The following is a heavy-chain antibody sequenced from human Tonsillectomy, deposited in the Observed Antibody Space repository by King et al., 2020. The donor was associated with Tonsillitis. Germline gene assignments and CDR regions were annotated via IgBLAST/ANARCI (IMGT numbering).Heavy chain of an antibody. CDR3: AGEQWLVPSPFDY. Sequence: HVQLVESGGCVVQPGRSLRLSCAASGFTFSSYAMHWVRQAPGKGLEGGAVISYYGSNKYYADSVKGRFTISRDNSKNTLYLQMNSLRTEDTAGYFCAGEQWLVPSPFDYWGQGTLVTVSS. CDR1: GFTFSSYA. CDR2: ISYYGSNK. D-gene: IGHD6-19*01. V-gene: IGHV3-30*14. J-gene: IGHJ4*02.